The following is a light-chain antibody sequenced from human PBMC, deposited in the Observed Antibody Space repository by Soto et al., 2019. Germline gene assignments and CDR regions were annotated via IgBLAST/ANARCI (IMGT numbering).Light chain of an antibody. V-gene: IGLV2-14*03. Sequence: QSVLTHPASVFGPPGQSITISCTGTNRAVGGYNFVSWYQQHPGKAPKLMIYEVSNRPSGVSNRFSGSNSGNTASLTISGLQPEDEADYYCSSYTNSSTVVFGTGTKVTVL. CDR2: EVS. CDR3: SSYTNSSTVV. CDR1: NRAVGGYNF. J-gene: IGLJ1*01.